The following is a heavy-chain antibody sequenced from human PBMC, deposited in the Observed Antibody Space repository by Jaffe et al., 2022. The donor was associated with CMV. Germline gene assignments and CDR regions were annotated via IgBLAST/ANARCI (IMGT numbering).Heavy chain of an antibody. J-gene: IGHJ4*02. CDR1: GFNFGTYA. Sequence: EAQLVESGGGLVQPGGSQRLSCAPSGFNFGTYAMSWVRQAPGKGLEWVSAISASGSSTYYADSVKGRFTISRDSSKNTVYLQMNSLTAEDTAVYYCAKIVSGRFDYWGQGTLVTVSS. CDR3: AKIVSGRFDY. D-gene: IGHD6-19*01. V-gene: IGHV3-23*04. CDR2: ISASGSST.